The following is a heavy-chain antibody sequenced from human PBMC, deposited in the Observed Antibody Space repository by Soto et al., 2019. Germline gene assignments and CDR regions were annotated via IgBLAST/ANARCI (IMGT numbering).Heavy chain of an antibody. Sequence: QVQLVQSGAEVKKPGSSVKVSCKASGGTFSSYAISWVRQAPGQGPEWMGGIIPIFGTANYAQKFQGRVTITADESTSTAYMELSSLRSEDTAVYYCARYHDFGVVIPNYYYYGMDVWGQGTTVTVSS. CDR3: ARYHDFGVVIPNYYYYGMDV. CDR2: IIPIFGTA. J-gene: IGHJ6*02. D-gene: IGHD3-3*01. CDR1: GGTFSSYA. V-gene: IGHV1-69*12.